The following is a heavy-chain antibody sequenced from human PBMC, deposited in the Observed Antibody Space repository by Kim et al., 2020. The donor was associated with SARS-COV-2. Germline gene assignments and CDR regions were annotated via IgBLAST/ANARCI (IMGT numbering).Heavy chain of an antibody. Sequence: STYYADSVKGRFTISRHNSKNTLYLQMNSLRAEDTAVYYCARDGSGSLDYWGQGTLVTVSS. CDR3: ARDGSGSLDY. CDR2: ST. D-gene: IGHD3-10*01. V-gene: IGHV3-53*04. J-gene: IGHJ4*02.